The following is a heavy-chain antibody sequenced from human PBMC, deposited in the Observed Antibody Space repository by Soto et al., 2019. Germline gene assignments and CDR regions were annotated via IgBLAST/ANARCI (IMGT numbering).Heavy chain of an antibody. CDR3: ARDLGAAAFDY. J-gene: IGHJ4*02. CDR2: IKQDGSEK. CDR1: GFTFSSYW. Sequence: EVQLVESGGGLVQPGGSLRLSCAASGFTFSSYWMSWGRQAPGKGLEWVANIKQDGSEKYYVDSVKGRFTISRDNAKNSLYLQMNSLRAEDTAVYYCARDLGAAAFDYWGQGTLVTVSS. D-gene: IGHD6-13*01. V-gene: IGHV3-7*01.